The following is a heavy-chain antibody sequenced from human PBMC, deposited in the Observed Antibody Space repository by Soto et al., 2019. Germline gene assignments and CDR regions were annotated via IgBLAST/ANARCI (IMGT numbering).Heavy chain of an antibody. CDR2: INHSGST. Sequence: SETLSLTCAVYGGSFSGYYWSWIRQPPGKGLEWIGEINHSGSTNYNPSLKSRVTISVDTSKNQFSLKLSSVTAADTAVYYCARGGLETKPGAFDIWGQGTMVTVSS. CDR1: GGSFSGYY. CDR3: ARGGLETKPGAFDI. J-gene: IGHJ3*02. V-gene: IGHV4-34*01.